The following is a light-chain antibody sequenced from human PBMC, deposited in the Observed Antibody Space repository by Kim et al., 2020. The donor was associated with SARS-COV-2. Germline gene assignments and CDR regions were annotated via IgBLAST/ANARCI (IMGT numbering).Light chain of an antibody. V-gene: IGLV3-1*01. CDR1: KLGDKY. Sequence: SYELTQPPSVSVSPGQTASITCSGDKLGDKYACWYQQKPGQSPVLVIYQDSKRPSGIPERFSGSNSGNTATLTISGTQAMDEADYYCQAWDSSTASWLLGGGTQLTVL. CDR2: QDS. J-gene: IGLJ3*02. CDR3: QAWDSSTASWL.